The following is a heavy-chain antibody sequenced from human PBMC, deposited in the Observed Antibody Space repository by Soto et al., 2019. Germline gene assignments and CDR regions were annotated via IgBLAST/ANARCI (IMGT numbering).Heavy chain of an antibody. CDR3: AKDRGYEILDS. Sequence: SXXLSCASSGFTFTNYGLHGVRQAPGKGLEWVAVISHDGINKYYEDSVKGRFTISIDTSKNTLYLKMKSLRPEDTAVYFCAKDRGYEILDSWGQGTQVTV. J-gene: IGHJ4*02. CDR1: GFTFTNYG. D-gene: IGHD5-12*01. CDR2: ISHDGINK. V-gene: IGHV3-30*18.